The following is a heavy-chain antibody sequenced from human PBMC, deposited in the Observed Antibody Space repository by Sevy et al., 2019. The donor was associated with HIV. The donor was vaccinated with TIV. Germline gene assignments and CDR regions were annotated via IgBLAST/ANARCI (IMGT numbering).Heavy chain of an antibody. CDR2: INPNTGDT. Sequence: ASVKVSFSTSGYTFSVHYIYWVRQAAGQGLEWMGWINPNTGDTNFSPTFQGRVTMTRDSSINTAYMELSRLTSADTAVYFCARLRYSDPSGQYYGGGADYFDYWGQGTLVTVSS. CDR3: ARLRYSDPSGQYYGGGADYFDY. J-gene: IGHJ4*02. V-gene: IGHV1-2*02. D-gene: IGHD3-22*01. CDR1: GYTFSVHY.